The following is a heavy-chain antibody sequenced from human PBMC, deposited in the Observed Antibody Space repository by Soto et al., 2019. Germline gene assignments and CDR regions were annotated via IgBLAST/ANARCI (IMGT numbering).Heavy chain of an antibody. CDR2: IFSNDEK. CDR3: ARMKGIVGANNWFDP. D-gene: IGHD1-26*01. V-gene: IGHV2-26*01. Sequence: ESGPVLVKPTEPLTLTCTVSGFSLSNARMGVSWIRQPPGKALEWLAHIFSNDEKSYSTSLKSRLTISKDTSKSQVVLTMTNMDPVDTATYYCARMKGIVGANNWFDPWGQGTLVTVSS. J-gene: IGHJ5*02. CDR1: GFSLSNARMG.